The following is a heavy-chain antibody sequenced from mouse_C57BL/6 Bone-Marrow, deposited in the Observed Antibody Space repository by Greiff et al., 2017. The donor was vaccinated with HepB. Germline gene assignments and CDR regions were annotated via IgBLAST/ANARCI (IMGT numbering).Heavy chain of an antibody. Sequence: EVQLVESGGDLVKPGGSLKLSCAASGFTFSSYGMSWVRQTPDKRLEWVATISSGGSYTYYPDSVKGRFTISRDNAKNTLYLQMSSLKSEDTAMYYCARQDYGSSYGTGYYDVWGTGTTVTVAS. V-gene: IGHV5-6*01. CDR1: GFTFSSYG. J-gene: IGHJ1*03. CDR3: ARQDYGSSYGTGYYDV. CDR2: ISSGGSYT. D-gene: IGHD1-1*01.